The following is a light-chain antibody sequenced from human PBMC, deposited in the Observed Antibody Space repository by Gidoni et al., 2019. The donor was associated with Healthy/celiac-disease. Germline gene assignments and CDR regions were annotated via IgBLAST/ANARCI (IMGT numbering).Light chain of an antibody. V-gene: IGLV2-14*01. Sequence: QSALTQPASVPGSPGQSITISCTGPSSDGGGYNYVSWYQQHPGKAPKLMIYDVSNRPSGVSNRFSGSKSGNTASLTISGLQAEEEADYYCSSYTSSSTLEVFGGGTKLTVL. CDR3: SSYTSSSTLEV. CDR2: DVS. J-gene: IGLJ3*02. CDR1: SSDGGGYNY.